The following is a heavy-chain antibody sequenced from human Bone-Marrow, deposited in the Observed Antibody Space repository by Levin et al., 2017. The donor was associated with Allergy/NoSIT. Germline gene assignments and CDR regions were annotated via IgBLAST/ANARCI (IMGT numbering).Heavy chain of an antibody. D-gene: IGHD6-13*01. CDR1: GFTFSSYA. J-gene: IGHJ4*02. Sequence: GESLKISCAASGFTFSSYAMHWVRQAPGKGLEWVAVISYDGSNKYYADSVKGRFTISRDNSKNTLYLQMNSLRAEDTAVYYCARPSSSWYNLRLGYFDYWGQGTLVTVSS. CDR3: ARPSSSWYNLRLGYFDY. CDR2: ISYDGSNK. V-gene: IGHV3-30-3*01.